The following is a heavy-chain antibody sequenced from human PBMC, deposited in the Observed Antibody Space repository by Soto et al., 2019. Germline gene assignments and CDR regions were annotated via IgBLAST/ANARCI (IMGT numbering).Heavy chain of an antibody. D-gene: IGHD5-12*01. V-gene: IGHV3-33*01. CDR2: IWYDGSNK. J-gene: IGHJ4*02. Sequence: PGGSLRLSCAASGFTFSSYGMHWVRQAPGKGLEWVAVIWYDGSNKYYADSVKGRFTISRDNSKNTLYLQMNSLRAEDTAVYYCARGAPIVARKDGVDYWGQGTLVTVSS. CDR3: ARGAPIVARKDGVDY. CDR1: GFTFSSYG.